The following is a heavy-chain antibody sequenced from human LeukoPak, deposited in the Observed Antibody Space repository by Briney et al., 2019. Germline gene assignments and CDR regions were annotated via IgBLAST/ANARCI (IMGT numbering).Heavy chain of an antibody. V-gene: IGHV4-39*07. Sequence: SETLSLTCTVSGGSISSSSYYWGWIRQPPGKGLEWIGSIYYSRSTYYNPSLKSRVTISVDTSKNQFSLKLSSVTAADTAVYYCARERIAAAVYYYYYGMDVWGQGTTVTVSS. CDR1: GGSISSSSYY. D-gene: IGHD6-13*01. CDR3: ARERIAAAVYYYYYGMDV. J-gene: IGHJ6*02. CDR2: IYYSRST.